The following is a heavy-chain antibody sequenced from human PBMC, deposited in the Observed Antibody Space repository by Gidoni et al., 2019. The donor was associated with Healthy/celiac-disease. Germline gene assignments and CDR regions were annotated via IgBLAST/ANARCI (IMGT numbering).Heavy chain of an antibody. Sequence: EVQLLESGGGLVQLGGSLRLSCAASGFPFSSDAMSWVRQAPGKGLGWVSAISGSGGSTYYADSVKGRFTISRDNSKNTLYLQMNSLRAEDTAVYYCAKDPGYDYGDYDYWGQGTLVTVSS. CDR2: ISGSGGST. J-gene: IGHJ4*02. D-gene: IGHD4-17*01. V-gene: IGHV3-23*01. CDR3: AKDPGYDYGDYDY. CDR1: GFPFSSDA.